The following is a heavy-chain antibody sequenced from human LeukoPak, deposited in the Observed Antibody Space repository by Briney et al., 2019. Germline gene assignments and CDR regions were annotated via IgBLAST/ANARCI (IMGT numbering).Heavy chain of an antibody. D-gene: IGHD3-10*01. J-gene: IGHJ6*04. CDR1: GGTFSSYA. V-gene: IGHV1-69*06. CDR2: IIPIFGTA. CDR3: ARVRYYYGSGSYYSDYYYGMDV. Sequence: ASVKVSCKASGGTFSSYAISWVRQAPGQGLEWMGGIIPIFGTANYAQKFQGRVTITADKSTSTAYMELSSLRSEDTAVYYCARVRYYYGSGSYYSDYYYGMDVWGKGTTVTVSS.